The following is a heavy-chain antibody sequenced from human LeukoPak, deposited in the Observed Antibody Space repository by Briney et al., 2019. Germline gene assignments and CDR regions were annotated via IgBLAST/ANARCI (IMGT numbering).Heavy chain of an antibody. CDR2: IYYSGST. V-gene: IGHV4-59*01. CDR3: ARDGGGWAYDY. CDR1: GGSMRRYY. Sequence: SETLSLTCSVSGGSMRRYYWSWIRQPPPKELEWIGYIYYSGSTNYNPSPKSRVTISVDTSKTQFSLKLSSVTAADTAVYYCARDGGGWAYDYWGQGTLVTVSS. J-gene: IGHJ4*02. D-gene: IGHD2-15*01.